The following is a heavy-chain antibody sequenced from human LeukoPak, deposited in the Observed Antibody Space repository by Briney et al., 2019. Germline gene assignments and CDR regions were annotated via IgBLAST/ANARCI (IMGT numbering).Heavy chain of an antibody. Sequence: SETLSLTCTVSGGSISSSSYYWGWIRQPPGKGLEWIGSIYYSGSTYYNPSLKSRVTISVDTSKNQFSLKLSSVTAADTAVYYCARHTPGGYYVYYFDYWGQGTLVTVSS. CDR3: ARHTPGGYYVYYFDY. J-gene: IGHJ4*02. CDR1: GGSISSSSYY. CDR2: IYYSGST. D-gene: IGHD3-22*01. V-gene: IGHV4-39*07.